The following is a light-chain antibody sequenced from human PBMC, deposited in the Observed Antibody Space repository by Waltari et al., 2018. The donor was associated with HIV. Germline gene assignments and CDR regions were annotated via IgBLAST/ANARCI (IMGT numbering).Light chain of an antibody. CDR1: QSISTW. V-gene: IGKV1-5*03. Sequence: DVQMTQSPSTLSASVGDTVTITCRASQSISTWLAWYQQKPGKAPKLLIYRASSLQSGVPSRFSGSGSETEFTLTINSLQPDDVATYYCQQYNTYSQTFGQGTKVDIK. CDR3: QQYNTYSQT. CDR2: RAS. J-gene: IGKJ1*01.